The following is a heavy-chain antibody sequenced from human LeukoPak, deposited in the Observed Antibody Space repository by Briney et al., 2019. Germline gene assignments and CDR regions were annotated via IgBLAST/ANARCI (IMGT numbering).Heavy chain of an antibody. J-gene: IGHJ6*03. CDR3: ARDPYSGSYGNYYYYFMDV. D-gene: IGHD1-26*01. CDR2: INPNGGST. V-gene: IGHV1-46*01. Sequence: ASVKVSCKASGYTFTSHYIHWVRQAPGQGLEWMGIINPNGGSTSYSQKFQGRVTMTRDMSTSTVYMELSSLRAEDTAVYYCARDPYSGSYGNYYYYFMDVWGKGTTVTISS. CDR1: GYTFTSHY.